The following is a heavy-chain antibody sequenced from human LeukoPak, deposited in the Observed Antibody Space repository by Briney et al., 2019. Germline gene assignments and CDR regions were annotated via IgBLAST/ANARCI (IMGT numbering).Heavy chain of an antibody. D-gene: IGHD2-15*01. CDR3: ARVVYGGYCSGGSCYSGLSDNWFDP. CDR1: GGSISSGGYY. V-gene: IGHV4-31*03. J-gene: IGHJ5*02. Sequence: PSETLSLTCTVSGGSISSGGYYWSWIRQHPGKGLEWIGYIYYSGSTYYNPSLKSRVTISVDTSKNQFSLKLSSVTAADTAVYYCARVVYGGYCSGGSCYSGLSDNWFDPWGQGTLVTVSS. CDR2: IYYSGST.